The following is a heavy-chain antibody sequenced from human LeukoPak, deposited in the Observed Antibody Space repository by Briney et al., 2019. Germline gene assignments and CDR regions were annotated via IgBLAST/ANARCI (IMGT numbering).Heavy chain of an antibody. CDR1: GFTFSSYA. CDR3: ARGRGPVAGTAPGSN. CDR2: ISYDGSNK. D-gene: IGHD6-19*01. Sequence: PGGSLRLSCAASGFTFSSYAMHWVRQAPGKGLEWVAVISYDGSNKYYADSVKGRFTISRDNSKNTLYLQMNSLRAEDTAVYYCARGRGPVAGTAPGSNWGQGTLVTVSS. V-gene: IGHV3-30-3*01. J-gene: IGHJ4*02.